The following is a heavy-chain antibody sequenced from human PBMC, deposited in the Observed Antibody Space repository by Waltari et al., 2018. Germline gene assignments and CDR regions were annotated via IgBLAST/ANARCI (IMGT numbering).Heavy chain of an antibody. D-gene: IGHD3-10*01. CDR1: AFTFSNYW. J-gene: IGHJ4*02. CDR2: IKEDGNDI. CDR3: ARNRGWASFDY. Sequence: EVQLVESGGGLVQPGGSLRLPCAASAFTFSNYWMDWVRQAPGKGLEWVATIKEDGNDIYYVDSVRGRFTISRDNAENSLYLQMNSLRVDDTAVYYCARNRGWASFDYWGQGTLVTVSS. V-gene: IGHV3-7*01.